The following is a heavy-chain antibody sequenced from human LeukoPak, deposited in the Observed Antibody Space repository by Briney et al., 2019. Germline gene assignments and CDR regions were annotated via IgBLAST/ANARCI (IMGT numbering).Heavy chain of an antibody. CDR1: GGSFSGYY. CDR3: ARGRIYYDSTGYAY. CDR2: INHSGST. Sequence: PSETLSLTCAVYGGSFSGYYWSWIRQPPGKGLEWIGEINHSGSTNYNPSLKSRVTISVDTSKNHFSLKLTSVTAADTAVYYCARGRIYYDSTGYAYWGQGTLVTVSS. J-gene: IGHJ4*02. V-gene: IGHV4-34*01. D-gene: IGHD3-22*01.